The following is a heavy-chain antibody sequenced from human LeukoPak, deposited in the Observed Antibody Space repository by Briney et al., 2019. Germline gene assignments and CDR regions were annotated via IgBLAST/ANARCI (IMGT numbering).Heavy chain of an antibody. D-gene: IGHD3-22*01. V-gene: IGHV3-30*02. J-gene: IGHJ6*03. CDR2: IWYDGSNK. CDR1: GFTVSSNY. Sequence: PGGSLRLSCAASGFTVSSNYMSWVRQAPGKGLEWVAFIWYDGSNKYYADSVKGRFTISRDNSKNTLYLQMNSLRAEDTAVYYCAKDYYYDSSGYRRYYYYYYMDVRGKGTTVTVSS. CDR3: AKDYYYDSSGYRRYYYYYYMDV.